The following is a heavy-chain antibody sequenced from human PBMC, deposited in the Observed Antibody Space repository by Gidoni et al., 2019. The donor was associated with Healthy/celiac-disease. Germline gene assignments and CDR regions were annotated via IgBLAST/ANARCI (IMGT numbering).Heavy chain of an antibody. V-gene: IGHV4-59*08. CDR3: ARHYEDILTGFYFDY. D-gene: IGHD3-9*01. CDR2: IYYSGNT. CDR1: GASIISYY. Sequence: PGLVKPSETLSLTCTVSGASIISYYWSWIRQPPGKGLEWIGYIYYSGNTNYNPSLKSRVTMSLDTSKNQFSLELSSVTAADTAVYYCARHYEDILTGFYFDYWGQGTLVTVSA. J-gene: IGHJ4*02.